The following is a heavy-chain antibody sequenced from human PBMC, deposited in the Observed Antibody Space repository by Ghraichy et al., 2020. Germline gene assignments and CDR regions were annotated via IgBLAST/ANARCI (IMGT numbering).Heavy chain of an antibody. CDR2: MDYNGNT. V-gene: IGHV4-31*11. CDR3: ARVAGGHNLDY. D-gene: IGHD5-24*01. J-gene: IGHJ4*02. CDR1: GGSISSGPYS. Sequence: SETLSLTCAVSGGSISSGPYSWTWIRQHPGKGLEWIGHMDYNGNTYYNSSLQTRVTISRDTSGNKFSLKMRSVTAADTAMYYCARVAGGHNLDYWGQGTLVTVSS.